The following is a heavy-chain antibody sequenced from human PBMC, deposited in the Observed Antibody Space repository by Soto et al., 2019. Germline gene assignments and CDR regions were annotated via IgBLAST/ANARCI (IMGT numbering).Heavy chain of an antibody. Sequence: PSETLSLTCTVSGGSISSGGYYWSWIRQHPGKGLEWIGYIYYSGSTYYNPSLKSRVTISVDTSKNQFSLKLSSVTAADTAVYYCARDRELAYYYFGMDVWGQGTTVTVS. CDR1: GGSISSGGYY. V-gene: IGHV4-31*03. CDR2: IYYSGST. CDR3: ARDRELAYYYFGMDV. D-gene: IGHD1-26*01. J-gene: IGHJ6*02.